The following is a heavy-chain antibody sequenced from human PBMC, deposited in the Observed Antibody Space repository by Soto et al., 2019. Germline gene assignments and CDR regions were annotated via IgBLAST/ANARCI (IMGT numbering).Heavy chain of an antibody. D-gene: IGHD6-13*01. CDR3: ARPIAAAGTEYFQH. CDR1: GFTFSSYG. V-gene: IGHV3-33*01. CDR2: IWYDGSNK. Sequence: GESLKISCAASGFTFSSYGMHWVRQAPGKGLEWVAVIWYDGSNKYYADSVKGRFTISRDNSKNTLYLQMNSLRAEDMAVYYCARPIAAAGTEYFQHWGQGTLVTVSS. J-gene: IGHJ1*01.